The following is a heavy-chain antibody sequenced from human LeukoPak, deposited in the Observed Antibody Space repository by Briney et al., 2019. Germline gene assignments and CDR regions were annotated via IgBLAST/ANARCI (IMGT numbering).Heavy chain of an antibody. D-gene: IGHD3-10*01. V-gene: IGHV4-34*01. J-gene: IGHJ4*02. Sequence: SETLSLTCAVYGGSFSGYYWSWIRQPPGKGLEWIGGINHSGSTNYNPSLKSRVTISVDTSKNQFSLKLSSVTAADTAVYYCASKNYYGSGSYSDYWGQGTLVTVSS. CDR2: INHSGST. CDR3: ASKNYYGSGSYSDY. CDR1: GGSFSGYY.